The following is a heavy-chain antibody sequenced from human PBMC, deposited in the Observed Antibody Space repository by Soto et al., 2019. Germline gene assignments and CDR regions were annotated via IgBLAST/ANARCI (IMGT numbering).Heavy chain of an antibody. CDR1: GFTFSIYA. J-gene: IGHJ4*02. V-gene: IGHV3-23*01. D-gene: IGHD3-10*01. CDR2: ISGSGGDT. CDR3: AKNGPVWFGESARRKFDY. Sequence: LRLSCAASGFTFSIYAMSWVRQAPGKGLEWVSAISGSGGDTYYADSVKGRFTISRDKSKNTLYLQMNSLRAEDTAVYYCAKNGPVWFGESARRKFDYWGQGTLVTVSS.